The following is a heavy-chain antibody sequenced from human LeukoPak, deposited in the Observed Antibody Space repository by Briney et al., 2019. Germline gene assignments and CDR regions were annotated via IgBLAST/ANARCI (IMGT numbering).Heavy chain of an antibody. Sequence: GGSLRLSCAVSGFSVSSNYMNWVRQAPGKGLEWVSGISSGSRYIYYADSVKGRFTISRDNAKDSLYLQMNSLRVEDTAVYYCAKDGYYYESSGYYFDYWGQGTLVTVSS. CDR3: AKDGYYYESSGYYFDY. J-gene: IGHJ4*02. D-gene: IGHD3-22*01. CDR2: ISSGSRYI. CDR1: GFSVSSNY. V-gene: IGHV3-21*01.